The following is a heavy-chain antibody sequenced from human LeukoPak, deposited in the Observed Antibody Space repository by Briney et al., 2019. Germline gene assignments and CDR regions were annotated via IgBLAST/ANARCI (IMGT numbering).Heavy chain of an antibody. CDR3: AKDLLLYYYGSSGYPYYFDY. V-gene: IGHV3-23*01. CDR2: ISWNSGSI. J-gene: IGHJ4*02. CDR1: GFIFNNYA. Sequence: PGGSLRLSCAASGFIFNNYALSWVRQAPGKGLEWVSGISWNSGSIGYADSVKGRFTISRDNSKNTLYLQMNSLRAEDTAVYYCAKDLLLYYYGSSGYPYYFDYWGQGTLVTVSS. D-gene: IGHD3-22*01.